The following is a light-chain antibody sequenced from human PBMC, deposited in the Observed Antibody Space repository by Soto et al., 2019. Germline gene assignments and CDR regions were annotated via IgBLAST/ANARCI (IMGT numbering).Light chain of an antibody. V-gene: IGKV3-20*01. CDR2: GAS. J-gene: IGKJ5*01. CDR1: QSVRSH. CDR3: QQYGSSPMT. Sequence: IVMTQSPATLSVSPGEGVTLSCRARQSVRSHLAWYQQKPGQAPRLLIYGASSRATGIPDRFSGSGSGTDFTLTISRLEPEDFAVYYCQQYGSSPMTFGQGTRLEI.